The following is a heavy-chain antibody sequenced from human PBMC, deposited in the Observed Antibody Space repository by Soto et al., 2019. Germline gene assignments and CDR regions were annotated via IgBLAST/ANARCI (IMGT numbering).Heavy chain of an antibody. CDR3: ASMTTGNWFDP. CDR1: GGSFSGYF. V-gene: IGHV4-34*01. CDR2: ISHSGST. Sequence: SETLSLTCAVYGGSFSGYFWSWIRQPPGKGLEWIGEISHSGSTNYNPSLKSRVAISIDTSKNQLSLNLSSVAAADTAVYYCASMTTGNWFDPWGQGTLVTVSS. J-gene: IGHJ5*02. D-gene: IGHD4-4*01.